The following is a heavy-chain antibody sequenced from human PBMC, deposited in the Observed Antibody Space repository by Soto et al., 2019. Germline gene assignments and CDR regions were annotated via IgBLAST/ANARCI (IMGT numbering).Heavy chain of an antibody. CDR2: ISYDGSNK. V-gene: IGHV3-30*18. D-gene: IGHD1-26*01. Sequence: QVQLVESGGGVVQPGRSLRLSCAASGFTFSSYAMHWVRQAPGKGLEWVAVISYDGSNKYYADSVKGRFTISRDNSKNTLYLQMNSLRAEDTAVYYCAKDSAKWELDHWGQGTLVTVSS. CDR3: AKDSAKWELDH. J-gene: IGHJ5*02. CDR1: GFTFSSYA.